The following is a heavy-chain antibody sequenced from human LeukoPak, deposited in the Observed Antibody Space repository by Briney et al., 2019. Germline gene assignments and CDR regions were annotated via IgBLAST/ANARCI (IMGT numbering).Heavy chain of an antibody. CDR1: GYTFTNYD. D-gene: IGHD1-26*01. CDR3: ARGGEGTNY. V-gene: IGHV1-8*01. J-gene: IGHJ4*02. CDR2: MNPNSDGT. Sequence: ASVKVSCRASGYTFTNYDVNWVRQATGQGLEWMGWMNPNSDGTGYSQKFQGRVTMTRDTSINTAYMELSSLRSDDTAVYYCARGGEGTNYWGQGTLVTVSS.